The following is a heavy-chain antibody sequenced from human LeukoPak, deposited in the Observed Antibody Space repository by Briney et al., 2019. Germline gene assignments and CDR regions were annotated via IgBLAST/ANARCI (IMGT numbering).Heavy chain of an antibody. Sequence: GGSLRLSCAASGFTFSSYSIHWVRQAPGKGLEWMAVISYDGSDKYFADSVKGRFTLSRDNSKNILYLQMNNLRVEDTAVYYCARGGLGLFDYWGQGTLVTVSS. CDR1: GFTFSSYS. J-gene: IGHJ4*02. CDR2: ISYDGSDK. CDR3: ARGGLGLFDY. D-gene: IGHD3/OR15-3a*01. V-gene: IGHV3-30*04.